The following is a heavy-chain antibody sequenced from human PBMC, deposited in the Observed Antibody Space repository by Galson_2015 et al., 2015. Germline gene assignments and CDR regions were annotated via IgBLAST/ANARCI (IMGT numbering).Heavy chain of an antibody. CDR2: IYPGDSDT. J-gene: IGHJ3*02. CDR1: GYTFTTYW. V-gene: IGHV5-51*01. CDR3: ARLRGSSYNDVFDI. D-gene: IGHD1-26*01. Sequence: QSGAEVKKPGQSLKISCKGSGYTFTTYWIGWVRQMPGKGLEWMGIIYPGDSDTRYGPPFQGQVTITADKSISAAYLQWSSLKASDTAMYYCARLRGSSYNDVFDIWGQGTMVTVSS.